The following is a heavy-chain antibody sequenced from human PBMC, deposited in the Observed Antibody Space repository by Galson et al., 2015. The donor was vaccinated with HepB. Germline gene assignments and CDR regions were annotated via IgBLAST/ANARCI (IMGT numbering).Heavy chain of an antibody. D-gene: IGHD3-10*01. V-gene: IGHV3-15*07. Sequence: SLRLSCAASGFTFSNAWMNWVRQAPGKGLEWVGRIKSKTDGGTTDYAAPVKGRFTISRDDSKNTLYLQMNSLKTEDTAVYYCTTRSKTYYYGSGSYYNSPLFDYWGQGTLVTVSS. CDR2: IKSKTDGGTT. CDR1: GFTFSNAW. J-gene: IGHJ4*02. CDR3: TTRSKTYYYGSGSYYNSPLFDY.